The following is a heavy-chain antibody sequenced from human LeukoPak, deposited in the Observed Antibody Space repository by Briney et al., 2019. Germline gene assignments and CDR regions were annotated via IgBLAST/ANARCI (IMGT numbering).Heavy chain of an antibody. V-gene: IGHV1-2*02. Sequence: ASVKVSCKASGYTFAGYYMHWVRQAPGQGLEWMGWINPNSGGTNYAQKFQGRVTMTRDTSIGTAYMELSRLRSDDTAVYYSASRDCSSTSCPLDPWGQGTLVTVSS. D-gene: IGHD2-2*01. J-gene: IGHJ5*02. CDR2: INPNSGGT. CDR1: GYTFAGYY. CDR3: ASRDCSSTSCPLDP.